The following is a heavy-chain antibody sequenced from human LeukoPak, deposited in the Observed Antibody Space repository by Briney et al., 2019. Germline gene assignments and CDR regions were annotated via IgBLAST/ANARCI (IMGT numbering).Heavy chain of an antibody. V-gene: IGHV3-48*04. CDR3: ARDRSPFDY. Sequence: GGSLRLSSAASGFTFSHYGVHWVRQAPGKGLEWVSYISSSGSTIYYADSVKGRFTISRDNAKNSLYLQMNSLRAEDTAVYYCARDRSPFDYWGQGTLVTVSS. CDR1: GFTFSHYG. J-gene: IGHJ4*02. D-gene: IGHD3-16*02. CDR2: ISSSGSTI.